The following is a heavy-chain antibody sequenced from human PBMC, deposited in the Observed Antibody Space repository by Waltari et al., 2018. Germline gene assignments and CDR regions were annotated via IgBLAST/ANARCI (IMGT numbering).Heavy chain of an antibody. CDR1: GGSLSSYY. CDR2: IYYSGST. D-gene: IGHD4-17*01. J-gene: IGHJ2*01. CDR3: ARWSLYGGNLRDWYFDL. V-gene: IGHV4-59*01. Sequence: QVQLQESGPGLVKPSETLSLTCTVPGGSLSSYYWNWIRQPPGKGLEWIGYIYYSGSTNYNPSLKSRVTISVDTSKNQFSLKLSSVTAADTAVYYCARWSLYGGNLRDWYFDLWGRGTLVTVSS.